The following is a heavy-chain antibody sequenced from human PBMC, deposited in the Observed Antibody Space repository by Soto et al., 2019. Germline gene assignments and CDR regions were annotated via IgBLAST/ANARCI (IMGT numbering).Heavy chain of an antibody. CDR1: GFTFSDYY. CDR3: AGPGQLDYDSSEAAFDI. J-gene: IGHJ3*02. D-gene: IGHD3-22*01. Sequence: GGSLRLSCAASGFTFSDYYMSWIRQAPGKGLEWVSYISSSGSTIYYADSVKGRFTISRDNAKNSLYLQMNSLRAEDTAVYYCAGPGQLDYDSSEAAFDIWGQGTMVTVSS. V-gene: IGHV3-11*01. CDR2: ISSSGSTI.